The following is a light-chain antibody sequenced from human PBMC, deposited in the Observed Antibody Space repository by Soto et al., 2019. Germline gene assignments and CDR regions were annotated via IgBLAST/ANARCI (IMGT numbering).Light chain of an antibody. CDR1: QTFSNSF. J-gene: IGKJ5*01. CDR3: QQCGSSST. V-gene: IGKV3-20*01. Sequence: DIVLTQSPGTLSLSPGERATLCWWASQTFSNSFLSWFQQIPGQAPRLLIYGASMRATGIPDRFSGSGSGTDFTLTISRLEPEDFAVYYCQQCGSSSTFGQGTRLEIK. CDR2: GAS.